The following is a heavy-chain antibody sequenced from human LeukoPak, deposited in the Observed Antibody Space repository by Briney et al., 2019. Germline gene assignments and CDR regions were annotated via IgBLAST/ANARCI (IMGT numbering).Heavy chain of an antibody. V-gene: IGHV5-51*01. D-gene: IGHD3-10*01. CDR1: GYSSTTYW. Sequence: GEPLNISGKGSGYSSTTYWIAWVGQMPGKGREWMGIIYPGDSVSRYSPSYPGQVSISVDKAISTAYLQWSSMKVSDTAMYYCARLITMVRGVIHYYYGMDVWGKGTTVTVSS. J-gene: IGHJ6*04. CDR2: IYPGDSVS. CDR3: ARLITMVRGVIHYYYGMDV.